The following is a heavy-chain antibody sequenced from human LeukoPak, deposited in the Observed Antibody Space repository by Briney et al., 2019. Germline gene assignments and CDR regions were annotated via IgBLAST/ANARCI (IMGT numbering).Heavy chain of an antibody. CDR2: ISGSDGST. V-gene: IGHV3-23*01. Sequence: PGGSLRLSCAASGFAFSSYAMSWVRQAPGKGLEWVSGISGSDGSTYYAASVKGRFTISRDNSKNTLYLQMNSLRAEDTAGYYCSKDSGPPTVLSPFDYWGQGTLVTVSS. D-gene: IGHD2/OR15-2a*01. CDR1: GFAFSSYA. J-gene: IGHJ4*02. CDR3: SKDSGPPTVLSPFDY.